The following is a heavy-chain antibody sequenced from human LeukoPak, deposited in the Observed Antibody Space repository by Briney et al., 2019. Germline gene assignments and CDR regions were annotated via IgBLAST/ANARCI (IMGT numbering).Heavy chain of an antibody. CDR1: GYTFTSYA. CDR3: ARDLFGGSLLYPNWFDP. V-gene: IGHV7-4-1*02. Sequence: ASVKVSCKASGYTFTSYAMNWVRQAPGQGLEWMGWINTNTGNPTYAQGFTGRFVFSLDTSVSTAYLQISSLKAEDTAVYYCARDLFGGSLLYPNWFDPWGQGTLVTVSS. J-gene: IGHJ5*02. D-gene: IGHD2-8*01. CDR2: INTNTGNP.